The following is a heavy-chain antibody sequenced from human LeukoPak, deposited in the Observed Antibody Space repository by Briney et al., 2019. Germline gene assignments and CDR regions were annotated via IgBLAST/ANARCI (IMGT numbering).Heavy chain of an antibody. CDR1: GFTFSSYS. CDR2: ISSSSSYI. D-gene: IGHD2-15*01. J-gene: IGHJ4*02. V-gene: IGHV3-21*01. CDR3: AGRSCSGGSCYYPDY. Sequence: GGSLRLSCAASGFTFSSYSMNWVRQAPGKGLEWVSSISSSSSYIYYADSVKGRFTISRDNAKNSLYLQMNSLRAEDTAVYYCAGRSCSGGSCYYPDYWGQGALVTVSS.